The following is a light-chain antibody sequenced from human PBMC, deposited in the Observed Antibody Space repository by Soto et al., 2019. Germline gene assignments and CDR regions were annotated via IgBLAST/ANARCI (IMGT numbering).Light chain of an antibody. Sequence: QSALTQPPSASGTPGQRVTISCSGSSSNIGSNHVYWYQQFPGMAPKLLMYRSDQRPTGVSDRFSGSKSGTSASLAISGLRSDDEADYYCSARDDILSGVVFGGGTKLTVL. CDR3: SARDDILSGVV. CDR1: SSNIGSNH. V-gene: IGLV1-47*01. CDR2: RSD. J-gene: IGLJ2*01.